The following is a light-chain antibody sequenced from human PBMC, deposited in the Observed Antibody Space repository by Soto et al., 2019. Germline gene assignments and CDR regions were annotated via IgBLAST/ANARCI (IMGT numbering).Light chain of an antibody. CDR3: QHRGRWPRT. J-gene: IGKJ2*01. V-gene: IGKV3-11*01. CDR1: ESVNDY. Sequence: EIVLTQSPATLSLSPGERATLSCRASESVNDYLAWYQQKPGQAPRLLIYGASNSATGIPVRFSGSGSGTDFTLTISSLEPEDFAVYYGQHRGRWPRTFGQGTKLEI. CDR2: GAS.